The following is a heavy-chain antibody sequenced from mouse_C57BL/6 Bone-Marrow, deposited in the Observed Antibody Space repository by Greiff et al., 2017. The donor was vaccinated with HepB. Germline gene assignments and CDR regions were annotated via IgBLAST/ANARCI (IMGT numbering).Heavy chain of an antibody. CDR2: IDPNSGGT. CDR1: GYTFTSYW. D-gene: IGHD1-1*01. V-gene: IGHV1-72*01. Sequence: QSCKASGYTFTSYWMHWVKQRPGRGLEWIGRIDPNSGGTKYNEKFKSKATLTVDKPSSTAYMQLSSLTSEDSAVYYCASLITTVVANDFDYWGQGTTLTVSS. CDR3: ASLITTVVANDFDY. J-gene: IGHJ2*01.